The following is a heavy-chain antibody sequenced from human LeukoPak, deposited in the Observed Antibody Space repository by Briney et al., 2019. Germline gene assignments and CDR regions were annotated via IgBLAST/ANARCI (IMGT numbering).Heavy chain of an antibody. CDR1: GLTLSRVT. CDR3: VDTGDTATVNRFNY. J-gene: IGHJ4*02. CDR2: ISGSSNSK. D-gene: IGHD5-18*01. Sequence: GGSLTLSCVVSGLTLSRVTMSCVREATGRELEGVSVISGSSNSKYYADAVKGRFTITRDNSKNTLYLHMNSLRLEDTAVYCCVDTGDTATVNRFNYWGQGTLVTVSS. V-gene: IGHV3-23*01.